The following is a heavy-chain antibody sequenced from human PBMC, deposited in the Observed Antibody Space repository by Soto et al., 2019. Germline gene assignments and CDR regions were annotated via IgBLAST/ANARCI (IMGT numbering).Heavy chain of an antibody. Sequence: EVQLVESGGGLVQPGGSLRLSCAASGFTVSSNYMSWVRQAPGKGLEWVSVIYSGGSTYYADSVKGRFTIPRDNSKNTVYLQLNSLRAEDTAVYYCARDGYESSGYYPEYFQHWGQGTLVTVSS. CDR1: GFTVSSNY. CDR2: IYSGGST. CDR3: ARDGYESSGYYPEYFQH. D-gene: IGHD3-22*01. J-gene: IGHJ1*01. V-gene: IGHV3-66*01.